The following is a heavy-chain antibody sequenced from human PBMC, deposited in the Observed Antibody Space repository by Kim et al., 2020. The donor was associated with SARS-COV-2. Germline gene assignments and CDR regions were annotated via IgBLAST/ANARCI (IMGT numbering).Heavy chain of an antibody. J-gene: IGHJ6*02. D-gene: IGHD1-7*01. Sequence: GGSLRLSCAASGFTFSRYWMSWVRQAPGKGLEWVANIKQDGSETYYVDSVKGRFTISRDNDKNSVYLQMNSLSVEDTALYYCARGTSTWNYLYYYGMDVWRQGTTVNVSS. V-gene: IGHV3-7*03. CDR1: GFTFSRYW. CDR2: IKQDGSET. CDR3: ARGTSTWNYLYYYGMDV.